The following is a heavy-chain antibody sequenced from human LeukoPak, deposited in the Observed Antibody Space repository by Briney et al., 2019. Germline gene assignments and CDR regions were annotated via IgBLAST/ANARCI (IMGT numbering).Heavy chain of an antibody. CDR3: ARDVLGYIVATSPFDY. Sequence: GGSLRLSCAASGFTFSDYYMSWIRQAPGKGLEWVSYISSSGSTIYYADSVKGRFTISRDNAKNSLYLQMNSLRAEDTAVYYCARDVLGYIVATSPFDYWGQGTLVTVSS. J-gene: IGHJ4*02. V-gene: IGHV3-11*04. CDR1: GFTFSDYY. CDR2: ISSSGSTI. D-gene: IGHD5-12*01.